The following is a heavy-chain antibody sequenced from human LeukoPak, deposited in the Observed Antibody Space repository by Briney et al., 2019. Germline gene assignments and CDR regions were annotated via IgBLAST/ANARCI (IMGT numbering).Heavy chain of an antibody. CDR2: ISVYSGDT. CDR3: ARAPAAGATRVDY. Sequence: GASVKVSRKASGYTFSSYGISWVRQAPGQGLEWMGWISVYSGDTKYAQKVQGRVTMTTDTPTSTAYMELRSLTSDDTAVYFCARAPAAGATRVDYRGQGTLVTVSS. V-gene: IGHV1-18*01. D-gene: IGHD6-13*01. CDR1: GYTFSSYG. J-gene: IGHJ4*02.